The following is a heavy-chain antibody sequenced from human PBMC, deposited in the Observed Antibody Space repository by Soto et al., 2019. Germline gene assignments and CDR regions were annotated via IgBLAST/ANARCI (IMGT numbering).Heavy chain of an antibody. CDR3: AKASYDVLMVYAIPGYYYGMDV. CDR1: GFTFSSYG. J-gene: IGHJ6*02. CDR2: ISYDGSNK. Sequence: GGSLRLSCAASGFTFSSYGMHWVRQAPGKGLEWVAVISYDGSNKYYADSVKGRFTISRDNSKNTLYLQMNSLRAEDTAVYYCAKASYDVLMVYAIPGYYYGMDVWGQGTTVTVSS. D-gene: IGHD2-8*01. V-gene: IGHV3-30*18.